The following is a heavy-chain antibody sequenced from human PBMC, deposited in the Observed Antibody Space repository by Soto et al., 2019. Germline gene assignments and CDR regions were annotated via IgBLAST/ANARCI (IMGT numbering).Heavy chain of an antibody. Sequence: LRLSCAASGFTFKTFWMSWVRQAPGKGPEWVANINQHGLEMFYVDSVKGRFTISRDNAGNSLYLQMNSLRDEDTAVYYCARDIGDAYDTSGYYHAFDIWGQGTMVTVSS. J-gene: IGHJ3*02. CDR2: INQHGLEM. CDR1: GFTFKTFW. CDR3: ARDIGDAYDTSGYYHAFDI. D-gene: IGHD3-22*01. V-gene: IGHV3-7*01.